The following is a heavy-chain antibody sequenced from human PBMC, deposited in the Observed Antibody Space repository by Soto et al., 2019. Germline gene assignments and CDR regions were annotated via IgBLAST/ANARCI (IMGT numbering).Heavy chain of an antibody. Sequence: SGPTLVNPTETLTLTCTVSGFSLSNAKKGVSWIRQPPGKALEWLAHIFSNDEKSYSTSLKSRLTISKDTSKSQVVLTMTNMDPVDTATYYCARIQSGYYPKYYYYGMDVWGQGTTVTVSS. CDR3: ARIQSGYYPKYYYYGMDV. D-gene: IGHD3-22*01. J-gene: IGHJ6*02. CDR2: IFSNDEK. V-gene: IGHV2-26*01. CDR1: GFSLSNAKKG.